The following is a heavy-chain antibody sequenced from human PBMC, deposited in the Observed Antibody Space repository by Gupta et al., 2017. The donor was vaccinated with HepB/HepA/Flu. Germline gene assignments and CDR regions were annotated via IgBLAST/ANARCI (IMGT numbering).Heavy chain of an antibody. D-gene: IGHD3-9*01. Sequence: EVQLLESGGGLVQQGRSLRLSGDASGFPFSCYAMTSVSPAPGRGLEGLSGISGSGLSTCYANYVKGRFTISRDNSKDTLYLQMNSLRAEGTAVFFCAKGPYFAWVRTHHFDNWGRGTLVTVSS. CDR1: GFPFSCYA. CDR3: AKGPYFAWVRTHHFDN. CDR2: ISGSGLST. J-gene: IGHJ4*02. V-gene: IGHV3-23*01.